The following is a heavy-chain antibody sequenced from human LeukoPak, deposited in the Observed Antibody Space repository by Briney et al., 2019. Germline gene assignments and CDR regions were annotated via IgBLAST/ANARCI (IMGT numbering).Heavy chain of an antibody. CDR3: GREGWQWLVHAFDI. D-gene: IGHD6-19*01. V-gene: IGHV4-34*01. J-gene: IGHJ3*02. Sequence: SEILSLTCAVYGGSFTGYSWRWIRQSPTRGLEWIGELNHNGNTYYSPSLKTGVTISVDTSKNQFSLKLSSVTAADTAVYYCGREGWQWLVHAFDIWGQGTMVTVSS. CDR1: GGSFTGYS. CDR2: LNHNGNT.